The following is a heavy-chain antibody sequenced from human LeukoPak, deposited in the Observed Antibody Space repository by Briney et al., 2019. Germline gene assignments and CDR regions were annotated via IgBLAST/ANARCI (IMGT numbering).Heavy chain of an antibody. CDR3: ARGGGRLARYGYYFGY. D-gene: IGHD6-19*01. V-gene: IGHV3-7*03. Sequence: GGSLRLSCAASGFTFSNYWMTWVRQAPGKGLEWVANIKEDGSQKYYVDSVKGRFTISRDNAKNSLYLQMNSLRAEDTAVYYCARGGGRLARYGYYFGYWGQGTLVTVSS. CDR1: GFTFSNYW. CDR2: IKEDGSQK. J-gene: IGHJ4*02.